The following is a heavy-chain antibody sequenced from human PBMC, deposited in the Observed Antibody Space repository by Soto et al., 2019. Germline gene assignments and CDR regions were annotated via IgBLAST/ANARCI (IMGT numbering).Heavy chain of an antibody. D-gene: IGHD2-15*01. V-gene: IGHV3-33*01. CDR3: ARQVVVVVASSADAFDI. J-gene: IGHJ3*02. Sequence: GGSLRLSCAPSGFTFISYGMHWVRQAPGKGLEWVAVIWSDGSNKYYADSVKGRFTISRDNSKNTLYLQMNSLRAEDTAVYYCARQVVVVVASSADAFDIWGQGTMVTVSS. CDR2: IWSDGSNK. CDR1: GFTFISYG.